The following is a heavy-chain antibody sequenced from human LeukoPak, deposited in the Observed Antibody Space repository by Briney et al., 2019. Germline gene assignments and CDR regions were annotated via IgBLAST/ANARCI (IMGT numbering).Heavy chain of an antibody. CDR3: ARGGDDILTQSDYYGMDV. CDR2: IKQDGSEK. CDR1: GFTFSSYW. Sequence: PGGSLRLSCVASGFTFSSYWMSWVRQAPGKGLEWVANIKQDGSEKYYVDSVKGRFTISRDNAKNSLYLQMNSLRVEDTAVYYCARGGDDILTQSDYYGMDVWGQGTTVTVSS. D-gene: IGHD3-9*01. J-gene: IGHJ6*02. V-gene: IGHV3-7*05.